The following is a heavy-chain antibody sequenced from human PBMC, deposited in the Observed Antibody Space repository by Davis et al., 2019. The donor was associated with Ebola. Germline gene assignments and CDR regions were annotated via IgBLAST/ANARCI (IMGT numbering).Heavy chain of an antibody. V-gene: IGHV3-53*01. CDR3: ARGRRGRGSSAPLDY. CDR2: IYSGGST. D-gene: IGHD2-15*01. J-gene: IGHJ4*02. Sequence: GESLKISCAASGFTVSSNYMSWVRQAPGKGLEWVSVIYSGGSTYYEDSVKGRFTISRDNSKNTLYLQMNSLRAEDTAVYYCARGRRGRGSSAPLDYWGQGTLVTVSS. CDR1: GFTVSSNY.